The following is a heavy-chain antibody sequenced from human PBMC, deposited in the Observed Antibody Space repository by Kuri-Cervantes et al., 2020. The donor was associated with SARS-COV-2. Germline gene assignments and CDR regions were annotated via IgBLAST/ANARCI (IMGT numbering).Heavy chain of an antibody. CDR2: IIPIFGTA. J-gene: IGHJ4*02. V-gene: IGHV1-69*13. CDR3: ARDPSTYRAAAGYFDY. D-gene: IGHD6-13*01. CDR1: GGTFSSYA. Sequence: SVNVSCKASGGTFSSYAISWVRQAPGQGLECMGRIIPIFGTANYAQKFQGRVTITADESTSTAYMELSSLRSEDTAVYYCARDPSTYRAAAGYFDYWGQGTLVTVSS.